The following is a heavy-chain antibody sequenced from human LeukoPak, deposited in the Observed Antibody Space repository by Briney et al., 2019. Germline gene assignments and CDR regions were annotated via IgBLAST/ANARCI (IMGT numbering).Heavy chain of an antibody. CDR2: ISSSSSSI. D-gene: IGHD3-16*01. J-gene: IGHJ6*04. V-gene: IGHV3-21*04. Sequence: GGSLRLSCVVSGFTFSTMTINWVRQAPGKGLEWISSISSSSSSIYYADSVEGRFTVSRDNAKNSLYLQLNSLRAEDTAVYYCARGDWDYYYYALDVWGKGTTVTASS. CDR1: GFTFSTMT. CDR3: ARGDWDYYYYALDV.